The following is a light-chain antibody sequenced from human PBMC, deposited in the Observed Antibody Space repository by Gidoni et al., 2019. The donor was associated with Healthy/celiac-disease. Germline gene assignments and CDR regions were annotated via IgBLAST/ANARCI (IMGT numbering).Light chain of an antibody. CDR2: EVS. CDR3: SSYAGRNNLAV. J-gene: IGLJ2*01. V-gene: IGLV2-8*01. Sequence: QSALTQPPSASGSPGRSVTISCTGTSSDVGGYNYVSWYQQHPGKAPKLMIYEVSKRPSGVPDRFSGSKSGNTASLTVSGLQADDEADYYCSSYAGRNNLAVFGGGTKLTVL. CDR1: SSDVGGYNY.